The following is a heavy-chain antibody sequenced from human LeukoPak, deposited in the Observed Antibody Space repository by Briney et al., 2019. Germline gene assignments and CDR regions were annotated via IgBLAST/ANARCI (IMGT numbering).Heavy chain of an antibody. D-gene: IGHD1-7*01. CDR1: GYTFTSYG. V-gene: IGHV1-18*01. J-gene: IGHJ6*02. Sequence: ASVKVSCKASGYTFTSYGISWVRQAPGQGLEWMGWISAYNGNTNYAQKLQGRVTMTTDTSTSTAYMELRSLRSDDTAVYYCSRYNWNYVNYYGMDVWGQGTTATVSS. CDR2: ISAYNGNT. CDR3: SRYNWNYVNYYGMDV.